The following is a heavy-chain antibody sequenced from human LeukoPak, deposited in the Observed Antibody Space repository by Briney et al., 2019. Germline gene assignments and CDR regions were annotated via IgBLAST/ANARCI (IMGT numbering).Heavy chain of an antibody. J-gene: IGHJ4*02. V-gene: IGHV3-53*01. CDR3: ASRGRGGYNSGDFDY. D-gene: IGHD5-24*01. CDR1: GFTVSSNY. Sequence: PGGSLRPSCAASGFTVSSNYMSWVRQAPGKGLEWVSVIYSGGSTYYADSVKGRFTISRDNSKNTLYLQMNSLRAEDTAVYYCASRGRGGYNSGDFDYWGQGTLVTVSS. CDR2: IYSGGST.